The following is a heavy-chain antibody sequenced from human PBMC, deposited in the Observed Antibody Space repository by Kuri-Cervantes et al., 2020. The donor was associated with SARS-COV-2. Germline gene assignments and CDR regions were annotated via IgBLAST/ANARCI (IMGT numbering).Heavy chain of an antibody. J-gene: IGHJ6*02. CDR3: ATNIAARPDYYGMDV. CDR1: GYTFTSYA. Sequence: ASVKVSCKASGYTFTSYAMHWVRQAPGQRLEWMGWYNAGNGNTKYSQKSQGRVTITRDTSASTAYMELSSLRSEDTAVYYCATNIAARPDYYGMDVWGQGTTVNGSS. CDR2: YNAGNGNT. D-gene: IGHD6-6*01. V-gene: IGHV1-3*01.